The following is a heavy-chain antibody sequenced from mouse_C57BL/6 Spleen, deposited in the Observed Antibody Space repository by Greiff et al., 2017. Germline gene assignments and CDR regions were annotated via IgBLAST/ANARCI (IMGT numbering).Heavy chain of an antibody. J-gene: IGHJ2*01. CDR2: ISSGSSTI. Sequence: VQLKQSGGGLVKPGGSLKLSCAASGFTFSDYGMHWVRQAPEKGLEWVAYISSGSSTIYYADTVKGRFTISRDNANNTMFLQMTSLRSEDTAMYYWARDRDYGSSYLDYWGQGTTLTVSS. CDR1: GFTFSDYG. D-gene: IGHD1-1*01. CDR3: ARDRDYGSSYLDY. V-gene: IGHV5-17*01.